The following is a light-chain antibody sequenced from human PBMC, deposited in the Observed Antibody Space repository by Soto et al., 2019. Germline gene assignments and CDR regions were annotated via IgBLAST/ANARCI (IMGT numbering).Light chain of an antibody. CDR1: QTINSRD. CDR3: QHYDT. CDR2: GAS. Sequence: TVLTQYMGTMPFSTLERASLSCRASQTINSRDLAWYQQRPGQAPRLLIYGASSRATDIPDRFSGSGSGTDFTLTISRLEPEDFAVYYCQHYDTFGQGTRLEIK. J-gene: IGKJ5*01. V-gene: IGKV3-20*01.